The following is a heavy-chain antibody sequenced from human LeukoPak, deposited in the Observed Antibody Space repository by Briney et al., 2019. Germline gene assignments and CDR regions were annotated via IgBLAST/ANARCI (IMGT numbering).Heavy chain of an antibody. V-gene: IGHV1-69*06. D-gene: IGHD6-13*01. CDR3: ARGGEAAAAAFDP. J-gene: IGHJ5*02. CDR1: GGTFSSYA. Sequence: VASVKVPCKASGGTFSSYAISWVRQAPGQGLEWMGGIIPIFGTANYAQKFQGRVTITADKSTSTAYMELSSLRSEDTAVYYCARGGEAAAAAFDPWGQGTLVTVSS. CDR2: IIPIFGTA.